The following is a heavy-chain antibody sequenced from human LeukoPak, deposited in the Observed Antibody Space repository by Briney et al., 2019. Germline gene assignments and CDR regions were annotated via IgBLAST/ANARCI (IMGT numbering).Heavy chain of an antibody. V-gene: IGHV3-23*01. CDR2: IFPSGGEI. J-gene: IGHJ4*02. CDR1: GFTFSTFA. D-gene: IGHD4-17*01. CDR3: ARGHGDYGSFDY. Sequence: GGSLRLSCAASGFTFSTFAMLWVRQPRGEGLEWVSSIFPSGGEIHYADSVKGRFTISRDNSKNTLYLQMNSLRAEDTAVYYCARGHGDYGSFDYWGQGTLVTVSS.